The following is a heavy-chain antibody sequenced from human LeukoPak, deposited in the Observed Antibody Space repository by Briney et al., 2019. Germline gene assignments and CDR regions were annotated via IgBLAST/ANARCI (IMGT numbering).Heavy chain of an antibody. J-gene: IGHJ4*02. V-gene: IGHV3-53*01. CDR1: GFTVSSNF. D-gene: IGHD6-19*01. CDR2: IHSGGNT. Sequence: GGSLRLSCAASGFTVSSNFMTWVRQAPGKGLEWVSVIHSGGNTYYADSVKGRFTISRDNSKNTLYLQMNSLRAEDTAVYYCAGGGLAVFDYRGQGTLVTVSS. CDR3: AGGGLAVFDY.